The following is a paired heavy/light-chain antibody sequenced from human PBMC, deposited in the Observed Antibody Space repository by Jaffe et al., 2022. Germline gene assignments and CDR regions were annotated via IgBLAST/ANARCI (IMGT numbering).Light chain of an antibody. CDR3: QEYNEYT. CDR1: QTISNW. V-gene: IGKV1-5*03. CDR2: KAS. Sequence: DIQMTQSPSTLSASVGDRVTITCRASQTISNWLAWYQQKPGKAPNLLIYKASSLESGVPSRFSGSGSGTEFTLTISSLQPDDFATYYCQEYNEYTFGQGTKLEMK. J-gene: IGKJ2*01.
Heavy chain of an antibody. Sequence: QVQLQESGPGLVKPSETLSLTCTVSGGSIRSYYWSWIRQPPGKGLEWLGYIYYSGSVNYNPSLKSRVTISVDTSKNQFSLKLSSVTAADTAVYYCVRGRPFCSSTNCYGPNAFDICGHGTMVTVSS. D-gene: IGHD2-2*01. CDR2: IYYSGSV. J-gene: IGHJ3*02. CDR1: GGSIRSYY. CDR3: VRGRPFCSSTNCYGPNAFDI. V-gene: IGHV4-59*01.